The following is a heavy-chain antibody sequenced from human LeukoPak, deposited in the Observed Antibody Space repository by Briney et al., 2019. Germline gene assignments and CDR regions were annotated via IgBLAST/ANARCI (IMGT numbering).Heavy chain of an antibody. D-gene: IGHD6-13*01. CDR3: AREGGAAAFYFDY. CDR1: GYTFTSYG. J-gene: IGHJ4*02. V-gene: IGHV1-18*01. Sequence: ASVKVSCKASGYTFTSYGISWVRQAPGQGLEWMGWISAYNGNTDYAQNFQGRVTMTTDTSTSTAYMELRNLRSDDTAVYYCAREGGAAAFYFDYWARECWSPSPQ. CDR2: ISAYNGNT.